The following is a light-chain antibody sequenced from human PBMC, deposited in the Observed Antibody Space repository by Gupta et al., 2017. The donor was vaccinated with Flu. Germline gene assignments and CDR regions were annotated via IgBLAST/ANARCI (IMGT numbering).Light chain of an antibody. Sequence: GEIATLSCRASKSLANNLSWFQQRPGQAPRLLIYGASTRGTNVPARFSGSGSGTDFTLTISSLQSEDFAVYYCQQYHNWPRTFGPGTKVEVK. CDR2: GAS. J-gene: IGKJ1*01. CDR3: QQYHNWPRT. V-gene: IGKV3-15*01. CDR1: KSLANN.